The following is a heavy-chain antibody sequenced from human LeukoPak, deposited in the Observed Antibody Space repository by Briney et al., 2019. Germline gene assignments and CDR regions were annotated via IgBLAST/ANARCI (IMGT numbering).Heavy chain of an antibody. D-gene: IGHD5-12*01. Sequence: PGGSLRLSCAASGFTFDDYAMHWVRQAPGKGLEWVSGISWNSGSIGYADSVKGRFTISRDNAKNSLYLQMNSLRAEDTALYYCAKGDVDIVATTLDYWGQGTLVTVSS. J-gene: IGHJ4*02. V-gene: IGHV3-9*01. CDR3: AKGDVDIVATTLDY. CDR1: GFTFDDYA. CDR2: ISWNSGSI.